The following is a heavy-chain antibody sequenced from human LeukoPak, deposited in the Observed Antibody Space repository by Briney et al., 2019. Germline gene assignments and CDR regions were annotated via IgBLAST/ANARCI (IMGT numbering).Heavy chain of an antibody. CDR1: GDSVSSNSAA. J-gene: IGHJ6*03. D-gene: IGHD6-13*01. V-gene: IGHV6-1*01. Sequence: SQTLSLTCAISGDSVSSNSAAWNWIRQSPSRGLEWLGRTYYRSKWYNDYAVSVKSRITINPDTSKNQFSLQLNSVTPEDTAVYYCARRIAAAGNPYYYYYMDVWGKGTTVTVSS. CDR3: ARRIAAAGNPYYYYYMDV. CDR2: TYYRSKWYN.